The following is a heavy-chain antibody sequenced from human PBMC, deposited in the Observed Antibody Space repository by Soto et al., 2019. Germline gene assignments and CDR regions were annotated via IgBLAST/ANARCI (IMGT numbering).Heavy chain of an antibody. D-gene: IGHD5-12*01. Sequence: PGGPLRLSCAASGFTFSSYSMNWVRQAPGKGLEWVSSISSSSSYIYYADSVKGRFTISRDNAKNSLYLQMNSLRAEDTAVYYCARVGIKGVATASHFDYWGQGTLVTVSS. V-gene: IGHV3-21*01. CDR1: GFTFSSYS. CDR3: ARVGIKGVATASHFDY. CDR2: ISSSSSYI. J-gene: IGHJ4*02.